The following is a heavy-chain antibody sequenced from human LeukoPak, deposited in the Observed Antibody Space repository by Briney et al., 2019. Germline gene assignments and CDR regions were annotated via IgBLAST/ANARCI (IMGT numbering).Heavy chain of an antibody. V-gene: IGHV3-21*01. J-gene: IGHJ4*02. Sequence: GGSLRLSCAASGFTFTSYSINWVRQAPGKELEWVSSISSTGTYIYYADSVKGRFTISRDNAKNTLCLQMNSLRAEDTAVYYCARDPNGKFDYWGQGTLVTVSS. CDR2: ISSTGTYI. CDR3: ARDPNGKFDY. CDR1: GFTFTSYS. D-gene: IGHD1-1*01.